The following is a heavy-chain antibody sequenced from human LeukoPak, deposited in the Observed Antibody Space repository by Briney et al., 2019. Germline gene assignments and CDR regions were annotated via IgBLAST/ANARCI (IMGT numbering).Heavy chain of an antibody. CDR3: ARVAYYYDSSGYCSY. D-gene: IGHD3-22*01. V-gene: IGHV3-7*04. J-gene: IGHJ4*02. Sequence: PGGSLRLSCAASGFTFSSYWMSWVRQAPGKGLEWVANIKQDGSEKYYVDSVKGRFTISRDNAKNSLYLQMNSLRAEDTAVYYCARVAYYYDSSGYCSYWGQGTLVTVSS. CDR1: GFTFSSYW. CDR2: IKQDGSEK.